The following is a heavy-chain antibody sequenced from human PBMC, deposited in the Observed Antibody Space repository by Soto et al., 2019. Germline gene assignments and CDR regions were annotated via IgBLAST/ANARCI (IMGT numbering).Heavy chain of an antibody. D-gene: IGHD2-2*01. Sequence: PGGSLRLSCAASGFTFINHAMNWVRQAPGKGLEWVTGITGNGETTNYADSVKGRFTISRDNSKNTLYLQMNSLRAEDTAVYYCAKVDCGSSGCRLIDYWGQGTLVTVSS. CDR3: AKVDCGSSGCRLIDY. CDR2: ITGNGETT. V-gene: IGHV3-23*01. J-gene: IGHJ4*02. CDR1: GFTFINHA.